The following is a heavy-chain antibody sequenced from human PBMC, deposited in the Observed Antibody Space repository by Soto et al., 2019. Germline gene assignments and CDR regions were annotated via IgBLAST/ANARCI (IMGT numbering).Heavy chain of an antibody. J-gene: IGHJ4*02. D-gene: IGHD3-16*01. V-gene: IGHV2-5*02. CDR2: IYWDDDK. CDR3: AHRRPYSDSPGYFFDY. CDR1: GFSLSTSGVD. Sequence: QITLKESGPTLVKPTQTLTLTCTFSGFSLSTSGVDVGWIRQPPGKALEWLALIYWDDDKRYSPSLKSRLTITKDTPKNQVVLTMTNMDPLDTDTYYCAHRRPYSDSPGYFFDYWGQGTLVTVSS.